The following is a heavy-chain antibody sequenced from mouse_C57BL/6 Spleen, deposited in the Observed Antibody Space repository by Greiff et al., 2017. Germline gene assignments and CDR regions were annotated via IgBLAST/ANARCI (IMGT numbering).Heavy chain of an antibody. J-gene: IGHJ4*01. CDR1: GYTFTSYG. CDR2: IYPRSGNT. CDR3: ARRGGSSYAMDY. Sequence: HVQLQPSGAELARPGASVKLSCKASGYTFTSYGISWVKQRTGQGLEWIGEIYPRSGNTYYNEKFKGKATLTADKSSSTAYMELRSLTSEDSAVYFCARRGGSSYAMDYWGQGTSVTVSS. V-gene: IGHV1-81*01. D-gene: IGHD1-1*01.